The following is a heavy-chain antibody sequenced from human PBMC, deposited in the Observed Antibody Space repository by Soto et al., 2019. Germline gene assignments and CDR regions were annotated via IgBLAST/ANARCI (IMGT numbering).Heavy chain of an antibody. D-gene: IGHD6-19*01. CDR3: ARARYSSDWLPFEY. J-gene: IGHJ4*02. CDR1: GFPFSSYA. V-gene: IGHV3-64*01. CDR2: ISSNGDNT. Sequence: GSLRLSCAASGFPFSSYAIHWVRQAPGKGLEFVSAISSNGDNTYYANSVKGRFTISRDSSKNTLYLQMGSLRAEDMAVYYCARARYSSDWLPFEYWGQGTLVTVSS.